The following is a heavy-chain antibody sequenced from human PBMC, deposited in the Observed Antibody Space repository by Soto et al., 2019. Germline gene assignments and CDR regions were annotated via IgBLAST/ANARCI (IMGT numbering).Heavy chain of an antibody. CDR3: ARSGSSPDFDY. CDR1: GYTFTSYS. D-gene: IGHD6-6*01. J-gene: IGHJ4*02. CDR2: INAGNGNT. Sequence: ASVKVSCKASGYTFTSYSMHWVLQAPGQRLEWMGWINAGNGNTKYSQKFQGRVTITRDTSASTAYMELSSLRSEDTAVYYCARSGSSPDFDYWGQGTLVTVSS. V-gene: IGHV1-3*01.